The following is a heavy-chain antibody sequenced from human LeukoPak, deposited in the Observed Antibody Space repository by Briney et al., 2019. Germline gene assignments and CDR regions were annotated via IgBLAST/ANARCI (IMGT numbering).Heavy chain of an antibody. CDR3: ARTYSSGWYVDY. CDR2: ISYDGSNK. CDR1: GFTFSSYA. V-gene: IGHV3-30-3*01. Sequence: GRSLRLSCAASGFTFSSYAMHWVRQAPGKGLEWVAVISYDGSNKYYADSVKGRFTISRDNAKNTLYLQMNSLRAEDTAVYYCARTYSSGWYVDYWGQGTLVTVSS. D-gene: IGHD6-19*01. J-gene: IGHJ4*02.